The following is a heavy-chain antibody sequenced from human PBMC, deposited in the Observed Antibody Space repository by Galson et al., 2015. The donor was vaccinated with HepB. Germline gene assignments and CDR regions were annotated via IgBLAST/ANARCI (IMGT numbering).Heavy chain of an antibody. CDR1: GLTFSSYA. J-gene: IGHJ4*02. D-gene: IGHD3-22*01. CDR2: ISYDGSNK. Sequence: SLRLSCAASGLTFSSYAMHWVRQAPGKGLEWVAVISYDGSNKYYADSVKGRFTISRDNSKNTLYLQMNSLRAEDTAVYYCAREHYKYYYDSSGPPHYFDYWGQGTLVTVSS. CDR3: AREHYKYYYDSSGPPHYFDY. V-gene: IGHV3-30-3*01.